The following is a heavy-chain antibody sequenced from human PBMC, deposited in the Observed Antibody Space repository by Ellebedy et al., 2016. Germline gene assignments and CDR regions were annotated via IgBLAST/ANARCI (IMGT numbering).Heavy chain of an antibody. CDR1: GYSFTSYW. CDR3: ARGGMAPFRPFDY. D-gene: IGHD5-24*01. CDR2: IYPGDSDT. J-gene: IGHJ4*02. V-gene: IGHV5-51*01. Sequence: GESLKISXTGSGYSFTSYWIGWVRQMPGKGLEWMGIIYPGDSDTRYSPSFQGQVTISADKSISTAYLQWSSLKASDTSMYYCARGGMAPFRPFDYWGQGTLVTVSS.